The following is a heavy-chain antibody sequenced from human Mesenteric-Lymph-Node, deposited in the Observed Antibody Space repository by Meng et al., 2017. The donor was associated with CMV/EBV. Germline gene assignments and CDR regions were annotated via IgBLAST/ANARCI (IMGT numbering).Heavy chain of an antibody. Sequence: GGSLRLSCSASGFTFGDYGLSWVRQAPGKGLDWVGSIRSKAYGGTTEYAASVKGRFTISRDDSKSIAYLQMSSLKTEDTAVYYCTRAAMIRGLIAWFDPWGQGTLVTVSS. J-gene: IGHJ5*02. D-gene: IGHD3-10*01. CDR2: IRSKAYGGTT. V-gene: IGHV3-49*04. CDR1: GFTFGDYG. CDR3: TRAAMIRGLIAWFDP.